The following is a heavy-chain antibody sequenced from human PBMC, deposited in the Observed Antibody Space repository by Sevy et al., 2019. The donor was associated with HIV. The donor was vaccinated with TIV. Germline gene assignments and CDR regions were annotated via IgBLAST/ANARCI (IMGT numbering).Heavy chain of an antibody. CDR3: ARSYFGSGTSYGMDI. Sequence: GGSLRLSCAVSGFTFRNFWMSWVRQAPGKGLEWVPNIRQDGSEKYYVDSGRGRFTISRDNAKNSLFLQLNSLRADDTAIYYCARSYFGSGTSYGMDIWGRGTTVTVSS. CDR2: IRQDGSEK. D-gene: IGHD3-10*01. CDR1: GFTFRNFW. J-gene: IGHJ6*02. V-gene: IGHV3-7*01.